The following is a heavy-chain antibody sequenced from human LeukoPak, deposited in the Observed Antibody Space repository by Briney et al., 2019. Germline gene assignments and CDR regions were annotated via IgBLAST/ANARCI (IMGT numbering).Heavy chain of an antibody. Sequence: GGSLRLSCAASGFTFSTHTMNWVRQAPGKGLEWVSSISSSSTYIYYADSVKGRFTISRDNAKNSLYLQMNSLRAEDTAVYYCARDEVYGEQYYFDYWGQGTLVTVSS. CDR1: GFTFSTHT. J-gene: IGHJ4*02. CDR3: ARDEVYGEQYYFDY. D-gene: IGHD4/OR15-4a*01. CDR2: ISSSSTYI. V-gene: IGHV3-21*01.